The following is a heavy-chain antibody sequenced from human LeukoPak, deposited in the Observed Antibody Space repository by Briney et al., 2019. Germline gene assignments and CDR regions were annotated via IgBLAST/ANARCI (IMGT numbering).Heavy chain of an antibody. CDR2: IYTSGST. CDR1: GGSINSGLYY. J-gene: IGHJ4*02. V-gene: IGHV4-61*02. Sequence: SETLSLTCTVSGGSINSGLYYWSWIRQPAGKGLEWIGRIYTSGSTNYNPSLKSRVTISVDTSKNQFSLKLSSVTAADTAVYYCARGPAPYYFDYWGQGTLVTVSS. CDR3: ARGPAPYYFDY.